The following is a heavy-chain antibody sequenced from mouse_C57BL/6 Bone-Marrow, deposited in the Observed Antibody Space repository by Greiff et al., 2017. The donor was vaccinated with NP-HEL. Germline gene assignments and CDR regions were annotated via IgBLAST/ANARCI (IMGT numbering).Heavy chain of an antibody. CDR1: GFSLTSYG. D-gene: IGHD2-5*01. CDR2: IWSGGST. J-gene: IGHJ3*01. Sequence: VQLVESGPGLVQPSQSLSITCTVSGFSLTSYGVHWVRQSPGKGLEWLGVIWSGGSTDYNAAFVSRLSISKDNSKSQVFFKMNRLQADDTAIYYCASLYSNYGAWFAYWGQGALVTVSA. CDR3: ASLYSNYGAWFAY. V-gene: IGHV2-2*01.